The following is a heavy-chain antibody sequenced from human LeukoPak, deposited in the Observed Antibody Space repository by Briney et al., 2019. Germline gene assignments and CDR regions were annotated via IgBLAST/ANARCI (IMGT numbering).Heavy chain of an antibody. CDR3: ARDEYQLSSFDP. V-gene: IGHV1-69*01. CDR2: IIPIFGTA. Sequence: SSVKVSCKASGGSFSSYAISWVRQAPGQGLEWMGGIIPIFGTANYAQKFQGRVTITADESTSTAYMELSSLRSEDTAVYYCARDEYQLSSFDPWGQGTLVTVSS. J-gene: IGHJ5*02. CDR1: GGSFSSYA. D-gene: IGHD2-2*01.